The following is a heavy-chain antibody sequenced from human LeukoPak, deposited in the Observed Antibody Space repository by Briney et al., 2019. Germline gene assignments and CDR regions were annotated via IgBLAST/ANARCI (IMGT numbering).Heavy chain of an antibody. J-gene: IGHJ5*01. Sequence: GGSLRLSCAASGLTFISYAMSWVRQAPGKGLEWVSGISGSGISTLYADSVQGRFIISRDNSNNTLYLEMNNLRAEDTAVYYCAKDRLKGISAAGTGWFDSWGQGALVTVSS. CDR2: ISGSGIST. V-gene: IGHV3-23*01. D-gene: IGHD6-13*01. CDR3: AKDRLKGISAAGTGWFDS. CDR1: GLTFISYA.